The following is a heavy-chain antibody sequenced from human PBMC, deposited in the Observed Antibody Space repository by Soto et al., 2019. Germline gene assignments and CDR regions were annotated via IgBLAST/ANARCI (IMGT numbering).Heavy chain of an antibody. Sequence: GGSLRLSCLASRFTFSSYAMHWVRQAPGKGLEYVSSISSNGDSTYYADSVKGRFTISRDNSKNTMYLQMSSLRAEDTAVYYCVKYSYDSSGYYGLNAFDIWGQGTMVTVSS. CDR3: VKYSYDSSGYYGLNAFDI. CDR2: ISSNGDST. D-gene: IGHD3-22*01. J-gene: IGHJ3*02. CDR1: RFTFSSYA. V-gene: IGHV3-64D*06.